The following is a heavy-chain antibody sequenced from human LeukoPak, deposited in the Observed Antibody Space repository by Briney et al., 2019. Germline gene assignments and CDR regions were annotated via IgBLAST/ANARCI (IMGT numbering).Heavy chain of an antibody. V-gene: IGHV3-21*01. CDR3: ARDPPGAHFDY. J-gene: IGHJ4*02. Sequence: GGSLRLSCTASGFTFSTYWMSWVRQVPGKGLEWVSYISSSSSNIFYADSFKGRFTISRDNAQNSLYLQMNSLRVEDTAVYYCARDPPGAHFDYWGQGTLVTVSS. CDR2: ISSSSSNI. D-gene: IGHD7-27*01. CDR1: GFTFSTYW.